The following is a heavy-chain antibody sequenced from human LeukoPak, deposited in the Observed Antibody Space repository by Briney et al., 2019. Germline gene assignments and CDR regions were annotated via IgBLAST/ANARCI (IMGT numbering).Heavy chain of an antibody. V-gene: IGHV4-4*02. CDR2: VNLQGST. Sequence: SETPSLTCDVSGGSITQTNYWTSVRQPPGKGLEWIGEVNLQGSTNYNPSLMRRVAISVDTSANHASLQLTSVTAADTAVYYCAREGGPYRPLDYSGQGTLVTVSS. CDR3: AREGGPYRPLDY. CDR1: GGSITQTNY. J-gene: IGHJ4*02.